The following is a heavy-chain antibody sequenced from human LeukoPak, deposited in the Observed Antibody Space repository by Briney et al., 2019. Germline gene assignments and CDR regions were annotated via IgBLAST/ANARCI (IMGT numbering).Heavy chain of an antibody. V-gene: IGHV4-34*01. CDR1: GGSFSGYY. D-gene: IGHD4-17*01. Sequence: PSETLSLTCAVYGGSFSGYYWSWIRQPPGKGLEWIGEINHSGSTNYNPPLKSRVTISVDTSKNQFSLKLSSVTAADTAVYYCARGLNRRRRRTVTTPYNWFDPWGQGTLVTVSS. J-gene: IGHJ5*02. CDR3: ARGLNRRRRRTVTTPYNWFDP. CDR2: INHSGST.